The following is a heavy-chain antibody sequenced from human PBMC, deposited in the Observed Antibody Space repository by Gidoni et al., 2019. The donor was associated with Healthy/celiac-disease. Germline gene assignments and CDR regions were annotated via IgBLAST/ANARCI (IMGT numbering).Heavy chain of an antibody. CDR3: ARAVVPAAIFRYYYYMDV. Sequence: QVQLVQSGAEVKKPGSSVKVSCKASGGTFSSYAISWVRQAPGQGLEWMGGIIPSFGTANYAQKFQGRVTITADKSTSTAYMELSSLRSEDTAVYYCARAVVPAAIFRYYYYMDVWGKGTTVTVSS. D-gene: IGHD2-2*02. V-gene: IGHV1-69*06. J-gene: IGHJ6*03. CDR1: GGTFSSYA. CDR2: IIPSFGTA.